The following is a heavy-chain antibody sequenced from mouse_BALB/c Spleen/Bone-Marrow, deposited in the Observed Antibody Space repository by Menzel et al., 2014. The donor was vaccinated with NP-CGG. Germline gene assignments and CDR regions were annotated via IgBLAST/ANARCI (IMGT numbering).Heavy chain of an antibody. Sequence: VQLQQSGPGLVAPSQSLSITCTVSGFSLXSYGVHWVRQPPGKGLEWLGVIWAGGSTDYNSALMSRLSISKDNSKSQVFLKMNSLQTDDTAMYYCARDESGSCGDYWGQGTSVTVSS. J-gene: IGHJ4*01. CDR1: GFSLXSYG. D-gene: IGHD1-1*02. CDR3: ARDESGSCGDY. V-gene: IGHV2-9*02. CDR2: IWAGGST.